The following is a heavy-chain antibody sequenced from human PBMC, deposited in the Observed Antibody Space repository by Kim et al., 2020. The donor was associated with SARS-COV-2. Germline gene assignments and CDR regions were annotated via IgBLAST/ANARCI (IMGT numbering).Heavy chain of an antibody. V-gene: IGHV3-21*01. Sequence: ADSCKGQFNISRDNAENSLYRQINSRRAEDTAVYYCARDNSGSYQRYFDYWGQGTLVTVSS. J-gene: IGHJ4*02. CDR3: ARDNSGSYQRYFDY. D-gene: IGHD1-26*01.